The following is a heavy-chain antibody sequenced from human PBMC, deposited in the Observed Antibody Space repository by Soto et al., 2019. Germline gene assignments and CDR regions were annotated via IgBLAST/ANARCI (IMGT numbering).Heavy chain of an antibody. CDR1: GFTFRSYW. V-gene: IGHV3-7*01. Sequence: EVQLVESGGGLVQPGGSLRLSCAAYGFTFRSYWMSWFRQAPGKGLECVANIKQDGSEKYYVDSVKGRFTISRDNAKNSLYLKMNSLRAEDTAVYYCARGRGINVDWFDPWGQGTLVTVSS. J-gene: IGHJ5*02. D-gene: IGHD1-1*01. CDR3: ARGRGINVDWFDP. CDR2: IKQDGSEK.